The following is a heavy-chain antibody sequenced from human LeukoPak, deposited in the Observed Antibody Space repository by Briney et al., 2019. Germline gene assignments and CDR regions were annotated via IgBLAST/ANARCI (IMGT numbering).Heavy chain of an antibody. CDR2: ISGSGSTA. CDR1: RFTFSSYA. CDR3: ATDSYVSGSYYRLFY. Sequence: GGSLRLSCAASRFTFSSYAMSWVRQAPGKGLEWVSTISGSGSTAYYADSVKGRFTISRDNSKNTLYLQMNNLRAEDTAIYYCATDSYVSGSYYRLFYWGQGTLVTVSS. V-gene: IGHV3-23*01. J-gene: IGHJ4*02. D-gene: IGHD3-10*01.